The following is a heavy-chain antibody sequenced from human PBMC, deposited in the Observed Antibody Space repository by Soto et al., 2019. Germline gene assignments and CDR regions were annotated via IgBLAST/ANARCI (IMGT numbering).Heavy chain of an antibody. Sequence: ASVKVSCKASGYTFSDYYMHWVRQAPGQGLEWMGYINPDGGDTTYAQKFQGRVTMTRDTSISTAYMELTRLTSDDTAMYYCARINFYASRGDGSSSTPWGQGTLVTVGS. CDR1: GYTFSDYY. V-gene: IGHV1-2*02. CDR3: ARINFYASRGDGSSSTP. CDR2: INPDGGDT. J-gene: IGHJ5*02. D-gene: IGHD3-22*01.